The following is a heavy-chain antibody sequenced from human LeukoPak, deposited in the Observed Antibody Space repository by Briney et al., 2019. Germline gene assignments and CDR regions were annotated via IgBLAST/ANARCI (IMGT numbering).Heavy chain of an antibody. V-gene: IGHV5-51*01. J-gene: IGHJ4*02. CDR1: GYSFTSYW. D-gene: IGHD2-15*01. Sequence: GESLKISCKGSGYSFTSYWIRWVRQMPGKGLEWMGIIYPGDSDTRYSPSFQGQVTISADKSISTAYLQWSSLKASDTAMYYCARPRTHCSGGSCHKTYFDYWGQGTLVTVSS. CDR3: ARPRTHCSGGSCHKTYFDY. CDR2: IYPGDSDT.